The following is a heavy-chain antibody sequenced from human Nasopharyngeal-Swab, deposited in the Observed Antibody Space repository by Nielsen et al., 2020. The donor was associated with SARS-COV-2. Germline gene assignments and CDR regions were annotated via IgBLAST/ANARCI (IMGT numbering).Heavy chain of an antibody. D-gene: IGHD4-17*01. V-gene: IGHV3-7*01. CDR2: IKKDGSEK. Sequence: VRQAPGKGLEWVANIKKDGSEKYYVDSVKGRFTISRDNAKNSLYLQMNSLRAEDTAVYYCARGSLTTDYGDYSYFQHWGQGTLVTVSS. J-gene: IGHJ1*01. CDR3: ARGSLTTDYGDYSYFQH.